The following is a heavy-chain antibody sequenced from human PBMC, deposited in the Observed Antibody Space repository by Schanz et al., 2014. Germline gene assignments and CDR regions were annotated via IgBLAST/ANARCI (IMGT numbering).Heavy chain of an antibody. CDR3: AKDRGGDYEVSYYYGMDV. D-gene: IGHD4-17*01. V-gene: IGHV3-66*02. J-gene: IGHJ6*02. CDR2: IYSGGST. CDR1: GFTVSSNY. Sequence: VQLVQSGGGVVQPGGSLRLSCAASGFTVSSNYMSWVRQAPGKGLEWVAVIYSGGSTFYTDSVKGRFTISRDNSNNTLSLQMNSLRNEDTAVYYCAKDRGGDYEVSYYYGMDVWGQGTTVTVSS.